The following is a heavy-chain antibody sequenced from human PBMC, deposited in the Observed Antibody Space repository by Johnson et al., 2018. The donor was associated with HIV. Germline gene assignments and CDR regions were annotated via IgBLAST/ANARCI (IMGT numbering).Heavy chain of an antibody. J-gene: IGHJ3*02. CDR3: AKVRRAVYGFDI. V-gene: IGHV3-9*01. CDR1: GFSFDDYA. CDR2: ISLNTGSI. Sequence: VQLVESGGGLIQPVRSLRLSCAASGFSFDDYAMHWVRQAPGKGLEWVAGISLNTGSIGYADSVKGRFTISRDNAKNSLYLQMNSLRAEDTAVYYCAKVRRAVYGFDIWGQGTMVTVSS.